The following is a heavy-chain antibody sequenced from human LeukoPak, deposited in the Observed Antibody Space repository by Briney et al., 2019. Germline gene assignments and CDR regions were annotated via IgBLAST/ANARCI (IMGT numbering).Heavy chain of an antibody. CDR3: ARGWGYCSGGSCPDY. Sequence: PSETLSLTCAVYGGSFSGYYWSWIRQPPGKRLEWIGEINHSGSTNYNPSLKSRVTISVDTSKNQFSLKLSSVTAADTAVYYCARGWGYCSGGSCPDYWGQGTLVTVSS. D-gene: IGHD2-15*01. CDR2: INHSGST. V-gene: IGHV4-34*01. J-gene: IGHJ4*02. CDR1: GGSFSGYY.